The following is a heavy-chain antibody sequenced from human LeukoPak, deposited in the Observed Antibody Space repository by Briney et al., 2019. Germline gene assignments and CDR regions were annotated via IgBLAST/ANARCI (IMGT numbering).Heavy chain of an antibody. J-gene: IGHJ4*02. V-gene: IGHV3-23*01. D-gene: IGHD3-10*01. Sequence: GGSLRLSCVVSGISLSNYAMTWVRQAPGKGLEWVSYISERGGSTTYADSVTGRFTISRDTSLNTLYLQMNNLRAEDTAVYFCAKRGVVIRGILVIGYHQEAYHYDFWGQGVLVTVSS. CDR1: GISLSNYA. CDR2: ISERGGST. CDR3: AKRGVVIRGILVIGYHQEAYHYDF.